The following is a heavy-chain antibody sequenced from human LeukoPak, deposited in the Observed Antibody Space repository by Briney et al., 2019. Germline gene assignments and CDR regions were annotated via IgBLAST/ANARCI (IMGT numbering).Heavy chain of an antibody. CDR3: ARDGGWQAFDI. J-gene: IGHJ3*02. V-gene: IGHV1-69*05. CDR2: IIPIFGTA. Sequence: ASVKVSCKASGGPFSSYAISWVRQAPGQGLEWMGGIIPIFGTANYAQKFQGRVTITTDESTSTTYMELSSLRSEDTAVYYCARDGGWQAFDIWGQGTMVTVSS. CDR1: GGPFSSYA. D-gene: IGHD6-19*01.